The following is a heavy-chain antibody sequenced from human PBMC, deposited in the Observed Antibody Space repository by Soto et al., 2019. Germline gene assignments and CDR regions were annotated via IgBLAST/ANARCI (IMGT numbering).Heavy chain of an antibody. CDR2: INNGGST. V-gene: IGHV3-66*01. J-gene: IGHJ6*02. CDR3: VRENYYYGMDV. CDR1: GFTFSTYS. Sequence: GGSLRLSCAASGFTFSTYSMNWVRQAPGKGLEWVSVINNGGSTDYADSVKGRFTISRDISRSTLHLQMDRLRAEDTAVYYCVRENYYYGMDVWGQGTTVTVSS.